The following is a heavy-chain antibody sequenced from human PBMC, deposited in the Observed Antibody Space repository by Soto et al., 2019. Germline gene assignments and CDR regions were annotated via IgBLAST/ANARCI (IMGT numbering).Heavy chain of an antibody. CDR3: AKGPHTNVGWPYYFES. Sequence: GDLRLSVEDSGLRLANYRIYMVRQTPGKGLEWISYSSPRGDTIYYADSVEGRFTISRDNSRNSLSLHMSSLRDEDSALYYCAKGPHTNVGWPYYFESWGQGVPVTVSS. D-gene: IGHD6-19*01. CDR1: GLRLANYR. CDR2: SSPRGDTI. V-gene: IGHV3-48*02. J-gene: IGHJ4*02.